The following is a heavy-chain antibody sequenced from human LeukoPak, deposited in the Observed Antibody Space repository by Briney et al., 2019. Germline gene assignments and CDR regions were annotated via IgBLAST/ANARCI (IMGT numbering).Heavy chain of an antibody. D-gene: IGHD4-23*01. CDR2: IYYSGST. CDR3: ARGNGGPYPY. J-gene: IGHJ4*02. CDR1: GGSLSSYY. Sequence: SETLSLTCTVSGGSLSSYYWDWIRQPPGKGLEWIGSIYYSGSTYYNPSLKSRVTISVDTSKNQFSLKLSSVTAADTAVYYCARGNGGPYPYWGQGTLVTVSS. V-gene: IGHV4-39*07.